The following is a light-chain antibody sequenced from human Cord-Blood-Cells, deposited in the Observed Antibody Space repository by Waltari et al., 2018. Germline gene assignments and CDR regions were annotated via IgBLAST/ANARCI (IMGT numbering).Light chain of an antibody. CDR2: KAS. Sequence: DIQMTQSPSTLSASVGDRVTITCRTSQRISSWLAWYQQRPGKAPKLLIYKASSLESGVPSRFSGSGSGTEFTLTISSLQPDDFATYYCQQYNSYSPQFGQGTKVEIK. V-gene: IGKV1-5*03. CDR1: QRISSW. J-gene: IGKJ1*01. CDR3: QQYNSYSPQ.